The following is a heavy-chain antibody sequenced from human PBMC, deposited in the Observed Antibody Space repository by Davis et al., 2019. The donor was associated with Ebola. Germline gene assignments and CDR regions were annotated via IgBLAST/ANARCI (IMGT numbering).Heavy chain of an antibody. Sequence: PGGSLRLSCAASGFTFSGSAMHWVRQASGKGLEWVGRIRSKANSYATAYAASVKGRFTISRDDSKNTAYLQMNSLKTEDTAVYYCARASSGWPRFYGMDVWGQGTTVTVSS. V-gene: IGHV3-73*01. CDR3: ARASSGWPRFYGMDV. CDR1: GFTFSGSA. D-gene: IGHD6-19*01. J-gene: IGHJ6*02. CDR2: IRSKANSYAT.